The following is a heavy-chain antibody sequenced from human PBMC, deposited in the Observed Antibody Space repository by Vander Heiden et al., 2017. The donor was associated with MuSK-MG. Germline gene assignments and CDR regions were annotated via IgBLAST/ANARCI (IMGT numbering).Heavy chain of an antibody. D-gene: IGHD6-13*01. CDR3: AREKADSSRSGVDY. CDR2: INPTDGAT. J-gene: IGHJ4*02. CDR1: GYTFTDYF. Sequence: QVQLVQSGPEVKKPGASCKVSCKASGYTFTDYFIHWVRQAPGQGLEWLGLINPTDGATRDAKNFQGRVTMTWDTATTTVYMDLSSLEDTAVYYCAREKADSSRSGVDYWGPGTLVPVSS. V-gene: IGHV1-46*01.